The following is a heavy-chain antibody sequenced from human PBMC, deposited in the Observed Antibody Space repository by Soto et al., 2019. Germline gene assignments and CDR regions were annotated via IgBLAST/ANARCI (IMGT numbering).Heavy chain of an antibody. D-gene: IGHD5-12*01. J-gene: IGHJ4*02. CDR2: ISAYNGNT. V-gene: IGHV1-18*01. Sequence: QVQLVQSGAEVKKPGAAVKVSCKASGYTFTTYGTSWVRQAPGQGLEWMGWISAYNGNTKHAKKIQGRVTMTRDTSTSTAYMELRSLRFDDTAVYCCARSLSGYDYFDYWGQGTLVTVSS. CDR1: GYTFTTYG. CDR3: ARSLSGYDYFDY.